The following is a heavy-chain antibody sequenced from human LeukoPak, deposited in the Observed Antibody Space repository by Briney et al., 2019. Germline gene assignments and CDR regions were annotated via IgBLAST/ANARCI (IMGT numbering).Heavy chain of an antibody. Sequence: PGGSLRLSCAASGFTVSSNYMSWVRQAPGKGLEWVSVIYSGGSTYYADSVKGRFTISRDNSKNTLYLQVNSLRAEDTAVYYCAKGTEPDYYYMDVWGKGTTVTVSS. CDR1: GFTVSSNY. V-gene: IGHV3-53*01. CDR2: IYSGGST. J-gene: IGHJ6*03. CDR3: AKGTEPDYYYMDV. D-gene: IGHD2-8*02.